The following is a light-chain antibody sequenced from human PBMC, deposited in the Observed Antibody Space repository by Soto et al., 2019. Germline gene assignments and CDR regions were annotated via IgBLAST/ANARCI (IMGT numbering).Light chain of an antibody. CDR1: SSNIGSNY. V-gene: IGLV1-47*01. Sequence: QAVVTQPPSASGTPGPRVTISCSGSSSNIGSNYVYWYQQLPGTAPKLLIYRNNQRPSGVPDRFSGSKSGTSASLAISGLRSEDEDDYYCAAWDDSLSGWVFGGGTKLTVL. J-gene: IGLJ3*02. CDR2: RNN. CDR3: AAWDDSLSGWV.